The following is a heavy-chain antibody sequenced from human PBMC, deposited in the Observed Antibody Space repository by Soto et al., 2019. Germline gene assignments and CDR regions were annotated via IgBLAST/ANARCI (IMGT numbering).Heavy chain of an antibody. J-gene: IGHJ4*02. D-gene: IGHD3-16*02. CDR3: ARVADYDYIWGSYPQAYYFDY. V-gene: IGHV3-48*01. CDR1: GFTFSSYS. Sequence: ESGGGLVQPGGSLRLSCAASGFTFSSYSMNWVRQAPGKGLEWVSYISSSSSTIYYADSVKGRFTISRDNAKNSLYLQLNSLRAEDTAVYYCARVADYDYIWGSYPQAYYFDYWGQGTLVTVSS. CDR2: ISSSSSTI.